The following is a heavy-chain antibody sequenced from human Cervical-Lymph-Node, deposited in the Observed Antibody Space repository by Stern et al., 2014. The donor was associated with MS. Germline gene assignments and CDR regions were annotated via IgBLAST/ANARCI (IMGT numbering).Heavy chain of an antibody. D-gene: IGHD3-22*01. CDR2: IWYDGSNK. V-gene: IGHV3-33*01. Sequence: QVQLVQSGGGVVQPGRSLRLSCAASGFTFSSYGMHWVRQAPGKGLEWVAVIWYDGSNKYYADSVKGRFTISRDNSKNTLYLQMNSLRAEDTAVYYCAREYYYDSSGYCDYWGQGTLVTVSS. J-gene: IGHJ4*02. CDR1: GFTFSSYG. CDR3: AREYYYDSSGYCDY.